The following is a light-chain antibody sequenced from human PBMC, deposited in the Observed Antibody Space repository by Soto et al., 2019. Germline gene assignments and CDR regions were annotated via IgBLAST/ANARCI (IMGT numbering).Light chain of an antibody. J-gene: IGLJ1*01. Sequence: QSVLTQPPSVSGALGQRVTISCTGITSNIGAGYDVHWYQLLPGRAPKLLIYGNTNRPSGVPDRFSGSKSATSASLAITGLQAGDEAIYYCQSYDNTLSGPIYVFGTGTKLTVL. CDR1: TSNIGAGYD. CDR3: QSYDNTLSGPIYV. CDR2: GNT. V-gene: IGLV1-40*01.